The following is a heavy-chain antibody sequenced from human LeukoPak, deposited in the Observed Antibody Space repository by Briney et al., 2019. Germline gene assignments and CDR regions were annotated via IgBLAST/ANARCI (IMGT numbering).Heavy chain of an antibody. V-gene: IGHV3-23*01. CDR1: GFPFSSYA. J-gene: IGHJ4*02. Sequence: GGSLRLSCAASGFPFSSYAMSWVRQAPGRGLEWVSTISGRGGRTYYADSVKGRFTISRDNSKNTLYLQMNSLRAEDTAVYYCAKDDYGDCSGGRGVDYWGQGTLVTVSS. D-gene: IGHD4-17*01. CDR2: ISGRGGRT. CDR3: AKDDYGDCSGGRGVDY.